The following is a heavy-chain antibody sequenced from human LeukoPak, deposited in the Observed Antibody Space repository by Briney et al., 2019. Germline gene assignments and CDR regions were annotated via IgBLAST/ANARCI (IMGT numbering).Heavy chain of an antibody. CDR1: GYSFTSYW. J-gene: IGHJ4*02. D-gene: IGHD3-22*01. CDR2: IDPSDSYT. CDR3: ARQGNYDSSGYYAAFDY. V-gene: IGHV5-10-1*01. Sequence: TPGESLRISCKGSGYSFTSYWISWVRQMPGKGLERMGRIDPSDSYTNYSPSFQGHVTISADKSISTAYLQWSSLKASDTAMYYCARQGNYDSSGYYAAFDYWGQGTLVTVSS.